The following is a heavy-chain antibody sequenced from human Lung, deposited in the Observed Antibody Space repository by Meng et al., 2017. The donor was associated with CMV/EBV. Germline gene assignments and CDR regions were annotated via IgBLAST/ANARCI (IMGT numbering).Heavy chain of an antibody. J-gene: IGHJ5*02. CDR2: INPNSGGT. Sequence: ASVXVSCKASGYTFTGYYMHWVRQAPGQGLEWMGWINPNSGGTNYAQKFQGRVTMTRDTSISTAYMELSRLRSDDTAVYYCARGGCSSTSCYVSWFDPWGQGTRVTGAS. CDR1: GYTFTGYY. CDR3: ARGGCSSTSCYVSWFDP. V-gene: IGHV1-2*02. D-gene: IGHD2-2*01.